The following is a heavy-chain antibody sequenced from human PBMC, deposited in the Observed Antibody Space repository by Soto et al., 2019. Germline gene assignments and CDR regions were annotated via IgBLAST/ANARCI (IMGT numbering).Heavy chain of an antibody. CDR2: IIPISGTT. V-gene: IGHV1-69*13. CDR3: ARGYCSGGNCYSGMGV. Sequence: SVKVSCKASGGTFSTHAIIWVRQAPGHGLEWMGGIIPISGTTYYTQKFQGRVTITADEPTSTAFMELSSLKSEDTAVFYCARGYCSGGNCYSGMGVWGQGTMVTVSS. J-gene: IGHJ6*02. CDR1: GGTFSTHA. D-gene: IGHD2-15*01.